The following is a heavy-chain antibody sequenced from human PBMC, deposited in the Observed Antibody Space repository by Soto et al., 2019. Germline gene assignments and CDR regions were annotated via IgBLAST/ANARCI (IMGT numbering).Heavy chain of an antibody. D-gene: IGHD2-2*01. V-gene: IGHV3-15*07. CDR3: TTYCSSTSCDSYYYNTMDV. J-gene: IGHJ6*02. Sequence: EVQLVESGGGLVKPGGSLRLSCAASGITFSKAWMNWVRQAPGKGLEWVGRIKSKIDGGTTDYAAPVNGRFTISRDESKNTLYLQMNSLKPEDTAVYYCTTYCSSTSCDSYYYNTMDVWGQGTTVTVSS. CDR2: IKSKIDGGTT. CDR1: GITFSKAW.